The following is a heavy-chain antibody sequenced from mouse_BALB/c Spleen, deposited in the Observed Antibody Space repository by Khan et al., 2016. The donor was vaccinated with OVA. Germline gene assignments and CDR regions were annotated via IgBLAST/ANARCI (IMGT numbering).Heavy chain of an antibody. J-gene: IGHJ3*01. CDR2: LSPGSGDT. CDR1: GYTFTDYY. D-gene: IGHD1-2*01. V-gene: IGHV1-77*01. Sequence: QVQLQQSGAELARPGASVKLSCKASGYTFTDYYINWVKLRTGQGLEWIGELSPGSGDTYYNERFKGKATLPADTSSSTAYMQLSRLTSAASAVYFCARRNYFGYTFAYWGQGTLVTVSA. CDR3: ARRNYFGYTFAY.